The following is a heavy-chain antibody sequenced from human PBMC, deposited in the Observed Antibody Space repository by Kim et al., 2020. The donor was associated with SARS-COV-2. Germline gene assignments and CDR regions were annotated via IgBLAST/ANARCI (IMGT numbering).Heavy chain of an antibody. CDR1: GFTFSSYG. V-gene: IGHV3-33*01. CDR3: ARDSAITIFGVVNRIYYYYGMDV. D-gene: IGHD3-3*01. CDR2: IWYDGSNK. Sequence: GGSLRLSCAASGFTFSSYGMHWVRQAPGKGLEWVAVIWYDGSNKYYADSVKGRFTISRDNSKNTLYLQMNSLRAEDTAVYYCARDSAITIFGVVNRIYYYYGMDVWGQGTTVTVSS. J-gene: IGHJ6*02.